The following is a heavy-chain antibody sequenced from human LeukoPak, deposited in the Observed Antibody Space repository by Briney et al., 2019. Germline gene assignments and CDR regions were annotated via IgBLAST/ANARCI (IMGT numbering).Heavy chain of an antibody. Sequence: ASVKVSCKASGYTFTSYGISWVRQAPGQGLEWMGWISAYNGNTNYAQKLQGRVTMTTDTSTSTAYMELRSLRSDDTAVYYCARIRGQYCSGGSSRSCWFDPWGQGTLVTVSS. CDR1: GYTFTSYG. D-gene: IGHD2-15*01. V-gene: IGHV1-18*01. J-gene: IGHJ5*02. CDR3: ARIRGQYCSGGSSRSCWFDP. CDR2: ISAYNGNT.